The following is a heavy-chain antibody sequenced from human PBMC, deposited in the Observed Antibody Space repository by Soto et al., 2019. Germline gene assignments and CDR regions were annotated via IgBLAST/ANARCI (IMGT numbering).Heavy chain of an antibody. CDR1: GGTFSSYA. CDR2: IIPIFGTA. Sequence: QVQLVQSGAEVKKPGSSVKVSCKASGGTFSSYAISWVRQAPGQGLEWMGGIIPIFGTANYEQKFQGRVKITADETTSTAYMGLSSLRSEDTAVYYCARGGGRGIYYYGMDVWGQGTTVTVSS. D-gene: IGHD3-16*01. CDR3: ARGGGRGIYYYGMDV. J-gene: IGHJ6*02. V-gene: IGHV1-69*01.